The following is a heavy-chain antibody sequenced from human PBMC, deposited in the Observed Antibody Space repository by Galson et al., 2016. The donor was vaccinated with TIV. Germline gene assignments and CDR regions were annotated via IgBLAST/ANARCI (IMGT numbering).Heavy chain of an antibody. Sequence: VKVSCKVSGGIFRSHAISWVRQAPGQGLEWMGGIIAIFGTTDYAQKFQGRVTMTTDTSTSTSYMELTSLRPDDTAIYYCARGVLGVVGATDYWGQGTLVTVSS. J-gene: IGHJ4*02. V-gene: IGHV1-69*05. D-gene: IGHD1-26*01. CDR3: ARGVLGVVGATDY. CDR2: IIAIFGTT. CDR1: GGIFRSHA.